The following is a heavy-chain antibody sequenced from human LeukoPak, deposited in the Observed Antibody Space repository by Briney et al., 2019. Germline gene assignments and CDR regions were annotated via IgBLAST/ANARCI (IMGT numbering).Heavy chain of an antibody. CDR2: IKQDGSEK. CDR3: ARVGSIQLWAFDY. V-gene: IGHV3-7*01. D-gene: IGHD5-18*01. J-gene: IGHJ4*02. CDR1: GFAFNDYA. Sequence: GGSLRLSCAASGFAFNDYAMTWVRHAPGKGLEWVANIKQDGSEKYYVDSVKGRFTISRDNAKNSLYLQMNSLRAEDTAVYYCARVGSIQLWAFDYWGQGTLVTVSS.